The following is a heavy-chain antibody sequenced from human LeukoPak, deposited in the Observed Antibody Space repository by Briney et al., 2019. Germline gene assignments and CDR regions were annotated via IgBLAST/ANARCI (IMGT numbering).Heavy chain of an antibody. J-gene: IGHJ6*03. Sequence: PSETLSLTCAVYGGSFSGYYWSWIRQPPGKGLEWIGEINHSGSTNYNPSLKSRVTISVDTSKNQFSLKLSSVTAADTAVYYCARGFRYFDWLSPIGYYYYMDIWGKGTTVTVSS. CDR1: GGSFSGYY. D-gene: IGHD3-9*01. V-gene: IGHV4-34*01. CDR3: ARGFRYFDWLSPIGYYYYMDI. CDR2: INHSGST.